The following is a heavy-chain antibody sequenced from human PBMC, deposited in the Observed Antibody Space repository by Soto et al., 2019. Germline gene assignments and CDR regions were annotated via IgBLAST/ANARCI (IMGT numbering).Heavy chain of an antibody. V-gene: IGHV4-30-4*01. CDR1: GGSISSGDYY. CDR3: ARANIAAAETS. CDR2: IYYSGST. J-gene: IGHJ5*02. D-gene: IGHD6-13*01. Sequence: PSETLSLTCTVSGGSISSGDYYWSWIRQPPGKGLEWIGYIYYSGSTYYNPSLKSRVTISVDTSRNQFSLKLSSVTAADTAVYYCARANIAAAETSWGQGNLVTAAS.